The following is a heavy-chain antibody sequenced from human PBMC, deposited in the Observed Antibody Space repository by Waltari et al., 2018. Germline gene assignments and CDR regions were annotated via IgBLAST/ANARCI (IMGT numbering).Heavy chain of an antibody. CDR1: GYSISSGYY. CDR3: AIDVGYYYDSSVPTFDY. D-gene: IGHD3-22*01. CDR2: SYHSGIT. J-gene: IGHJ4*02. V-gene: IGHV4-38-2*02. Sequence: QVQLQESGPGLVKPSETLSLTCTVSGYSISSGYYWGGIRQPPGKGLEWIGSSYHSGITYYTPDLQGGITISGDPAKNHFSLKLSSVTAADTAVYYCAIDVGYYYDSSVPTFDYWGQGTLVTVSS.